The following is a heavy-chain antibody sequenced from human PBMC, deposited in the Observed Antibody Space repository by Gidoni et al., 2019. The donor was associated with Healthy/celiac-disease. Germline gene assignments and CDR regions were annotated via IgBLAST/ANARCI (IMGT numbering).Heavy chain of an antibody. J-gene: IGHJ5*02. V-gene: IGHV3-21*01. D-gene: IGHD3-22*01. Sequence: EVQLVESGGGLVKPGGSLRLSCAASGFTFSSYSMNWVRQAPGKGLEWVSSISSSSSYIYYADSVKGRFTISRDNAKNSLYLQMNSLRAEDTAVYYCARDHSPIVVVITYDVTNWFDPWGQGTLVTVSS. CDR3: ARDHSPIVVVITYDVTNWFDP. CDR1: GFTFSSYS. CDR2: ISSSSSYI.